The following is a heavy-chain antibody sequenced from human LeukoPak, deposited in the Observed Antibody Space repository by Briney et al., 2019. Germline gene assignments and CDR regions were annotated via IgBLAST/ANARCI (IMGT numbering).Heavy chain of an antibody. J-gene: IGHJ4*02. CDR3: ARGTPYYDIFTGYYNL. CDR1: GGSFSGYY. CDR2: INHSGST. D-gene: IGHD3-9*01. Sequence: PSETLSLTCAVYGGSFSGYYWSWIRQPPGKGLEWIGEINHSGSTNYNPSLKSRVTISVDTSKNQFSLKLSSVTAADTAVYYCARGTPYYDIFTGYYNLWGQGTLVTVSS. V-gene: IGHV4-34*01.